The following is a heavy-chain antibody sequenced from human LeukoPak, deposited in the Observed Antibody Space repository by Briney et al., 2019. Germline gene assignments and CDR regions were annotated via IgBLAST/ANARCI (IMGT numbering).Heavy chain of an antibody. V-gene: IGHV4-59*01. Sequence: PSETLSLTCTVSGGSISSYYWSWIRQPPGKGLEWIGYIYYSGSTNYNPSLKSRVTISVDTSKNQFSPKLSSVTAADTAVYYCARGCGDCYPYNWFDPWGQGTLVTVSS. D-gene: IGHD2-21*02. CDR1: GGSISSYY. CDR2: IYYSGST. CDR3: ARGCGDCYPYNWFDP. J-gene: IGHJ5*02.